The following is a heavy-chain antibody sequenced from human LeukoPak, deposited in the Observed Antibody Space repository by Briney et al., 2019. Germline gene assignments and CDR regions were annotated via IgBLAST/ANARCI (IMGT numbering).Heavy chain of an antibody. V-gene: IGHV4-61*02. J-gene: IGHJ6*03. CDR3: ASQNYYYYMDV. CDR1: GGSISSGSYY. CDR2: IYTSGST. Sequence: SQTLSLTCTVSGGSISSGSYYWSWIRQPAGKGLEWIGRIYTSGSTNYNPSLKSRVTISVDTSKNQFSLKLTSVTAADMAVYYCASQNYYYYMDVWGKGTTVTISS.